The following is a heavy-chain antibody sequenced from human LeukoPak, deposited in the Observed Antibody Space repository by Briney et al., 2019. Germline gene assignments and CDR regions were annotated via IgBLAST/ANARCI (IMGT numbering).Heavy chain of an antibody. CDR3: AKALNWNYQADFDY. V-gene: IGHV4-39*01. Sequence: SETLSLTCTVSGGSISSSNYFWAWIRQPPGKGLGWIGIIYYSGNTHYSPSLKSRVTISIDTSNNQFSLRLSSVTAADTAVYYCAKALNWNYQADFDYWGQGTLVTVSS. J-gene: IGHJ4*02. CDR2: IYYSGNT. CDR1: GGSISSSNYF. D-gene: IGHD1-7*01.